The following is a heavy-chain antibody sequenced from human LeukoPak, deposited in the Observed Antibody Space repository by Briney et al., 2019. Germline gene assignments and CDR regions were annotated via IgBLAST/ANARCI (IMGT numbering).Heavy chain of an antibody. Sequence: SETLSLTCTASGYSISSGYYWGWIRQPPGKGLEWIGTIYYSGSTYYNPSLTSRVTISVDTSKNQFSLKLSSVTAADTAVYYCARHKDYYYSYMDVWGKGTTVTISS. CDR1: GYSISSGYY. J-gene: IGHJ6*03. V-gene: IGHV4-38-2*02. CDR2: IYYSGST. CDR3: ARHKDYYYSYMDV.